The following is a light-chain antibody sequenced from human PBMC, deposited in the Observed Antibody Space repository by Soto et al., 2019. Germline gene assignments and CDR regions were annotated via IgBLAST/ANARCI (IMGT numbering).Light chain of an antibody. CDR3: SSYAGSSNFVV. CDR1: SGDVGNYNY. CDR2: DVS. J-gene: IGLJ2*01. Sequence: QSALTQPPSASGSPGQSVTISCTGTSGDVGNYNYVSWYQQHPGKAPKLMISDVSKRPSGVPDRFSGSKSGNTASLTVSGLQAEDEAHYYCSSYAGSSNFVVFGGGTQLTVL. V-gene: IGLV2-8*01.